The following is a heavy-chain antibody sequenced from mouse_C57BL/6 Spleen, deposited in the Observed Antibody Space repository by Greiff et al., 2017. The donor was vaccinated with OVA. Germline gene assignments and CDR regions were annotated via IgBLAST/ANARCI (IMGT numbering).Heavy chain of an antibody. CDR1: GYTFTSYW. CDR2: INPSNGGT. J-gene: IGHJ3*01. V-gene: IGHV1-53*01. D-gene: IGHD2-4*01. CDR3: ARFEYDWFAY. Sequence: QVQLQQPGTELVKPGASVKLSCKASGYTFTSYWMHWVKQRPGPGLEWIGNINPSNGGTNYNEKFKSKATLTVDKSSSTAYMQLSSLSSEDSAVYNWARFEYDWFAYWGQGTLVTVSA.